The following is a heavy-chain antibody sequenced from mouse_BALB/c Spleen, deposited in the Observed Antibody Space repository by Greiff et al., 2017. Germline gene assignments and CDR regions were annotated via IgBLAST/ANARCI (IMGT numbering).Heavy chain of an antibody. J-gene: IGHJ4*01. D-gene: IGHD2-14*01. CDR1: GFTFSSYT. CDR3: ARHYRYDGGYAMDY. V-gene: IGHV5-12-2*01. CDR2: ISNGGGST. Sequence: RVESGGGLVQPGGSLKLSCAASGFTFSSYTMSWVRQTPEKRLEWVAYISNGGGSTYYPDTVKGRFTISRDNAKNTLYLQMSSLKSEDTAMYYCARHYRYDGGYAMDYWGQGTSVTVSS.